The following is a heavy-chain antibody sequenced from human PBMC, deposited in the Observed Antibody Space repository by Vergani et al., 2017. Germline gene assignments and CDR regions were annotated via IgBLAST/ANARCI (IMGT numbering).Heavy chain of an antibody. CDR3: ARTLVYSSSDLDY. J-gene: IGHJ4*02. CDR2: ISYDGSNK. V-gene: IGHV3-30*04. CDR1: GFTFSSYA. Sequence: QVQLVESGGGVVQPGRSLRLSCAASGFTFSSYAMHWVRQAPGKGLEWVAVISYDGSNKYYADSVKGRFTISRDNSKNTLYLQMNSLRAEDTAVYYCARTLVYSSSDLDYWGQGTLVTVSS. D-gene: IGHD6-6*01.